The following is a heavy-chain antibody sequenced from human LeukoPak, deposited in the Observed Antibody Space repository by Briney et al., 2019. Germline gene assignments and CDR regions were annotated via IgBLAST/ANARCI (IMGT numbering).Heavy chain of an antibody. D-gene: IGHD3-10*02. J-gene: IGHJ6*04. CDR3: AELGITMIGGV. Sequence: PTGGSLRLSCAASGFTFSSYEMNWVRQAPGKGLEWVSYISSSGSTIYYADSVKGLFTISRDNAKNSLYLQMNSLRAEDTAVYYCAELGITMIGGVWGKGTTVTISS. CDR2: ISSSGSTI. CDR1: GFTFSSYE. V-gene: IGHV3-48*03.